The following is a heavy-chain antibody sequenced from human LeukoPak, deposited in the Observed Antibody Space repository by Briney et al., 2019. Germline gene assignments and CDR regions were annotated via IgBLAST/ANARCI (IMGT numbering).Heavy chain of an antibody. CDR3: ARANIVVVPAAPRKYYYYYMDV. CDR1: GFTFSSYS. V-gene: IGHV3-48*01. CDR2: ISSSSSTI. D-gene: IGHD2-2*01. J-gene: IGHJ6*03. Sequence: LSGGSLRLSCAASGFTFSSYSMNWVRQAPGKGLEWVSYISSSSSTIYYADSVKGRFSISRDNAKKSLYLQMNSLRAEDTAVYYCARANIVVVPAAPRKYYYYYMDVWGKGTTVTVSS.